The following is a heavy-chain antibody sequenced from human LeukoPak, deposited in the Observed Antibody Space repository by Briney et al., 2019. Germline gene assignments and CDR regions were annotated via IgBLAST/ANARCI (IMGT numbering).Heavy chain of an antibody. CDR1: GGSSSGYY. D-gene: IGHD3-9*01. J-gene: IGHJ4*02. CDR2: INHSGST. Sequence: SETLSLTCAVYGGSSSGYYWSWIRQPPGKGLEWIGEINHSGSTNYNPSLKSRVTISVDTSKNQFSLKLSSVTAADTAVYYCARRIYYDILTGYYVPFDYWGQGTLVTVSS. CDR3: ARRIYYDILTGYYVPFDY. V-gene: IGHV4-34*01.